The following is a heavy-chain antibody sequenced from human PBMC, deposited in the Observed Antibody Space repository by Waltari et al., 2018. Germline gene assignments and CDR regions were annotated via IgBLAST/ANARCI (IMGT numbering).Heavy chain of an antibody. CDR2: MSWNSGTI. D-gene: IGHD3-10*01. CDR3: AKVTAFGSGSYDF. V-gene: IGHV3-9*01. J-gene: IGHJ4*02. CDR1: GFTFDDYA. Sequence: EVQLVESGGGLVQPGRSLRLSCAASGFTFDDYAMHWVRQTPGKGLEWVAGMSWNSGTIVYADSVKGRFTISRDNAKNSLYLQMNSLRVEDTALYYCAKVTAFGSGSYDFWGQGTLVTVSS.